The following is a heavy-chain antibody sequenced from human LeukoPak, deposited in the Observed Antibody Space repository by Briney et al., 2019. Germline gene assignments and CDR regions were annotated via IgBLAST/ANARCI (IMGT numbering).Heavy chain of an antibody. D-gene: IGHD3-22*01. J-gene: IGHJ4*02. CDR3: ARDRKYYYDSSGYYNYYFDY. CDR2: IYTSGST. Sequence: SQTLYLTCTVSGGSISSGSYYWSWIRQPAGKGLEWIGRIYTSGSTNYSPSLKSRVTISVDTSKNQFSLKLSSVTAADTAVYYCARDRKYYYDSSGYYNYYFDYWGQGTLVTVSS. CDR1: GGSISSGSYY. V-gene: IGHV4-61*02.